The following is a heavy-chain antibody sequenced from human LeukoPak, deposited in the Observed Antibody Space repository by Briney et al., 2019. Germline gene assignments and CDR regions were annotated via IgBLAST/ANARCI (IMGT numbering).Heavy chain of an antibody. CDR2: ISSSSSYI. V-gene: IGHV3-21*01. CDR3: ASGLAYCGGDCYGY. D-gene: IGHD2-21*02. Sequence: GGSLRLSCAASGFTFSSYSMNWVRQAPGKGLEWVSSISSSSSYIYYADSVKGRFTISRDNAKNSLYLQMNSLRAEDTAVYYSASGLAYCGGDCYGYWGQGTLVTVSS. J-gene: IGHJ4*02. CDR1: GFTFSSYS.